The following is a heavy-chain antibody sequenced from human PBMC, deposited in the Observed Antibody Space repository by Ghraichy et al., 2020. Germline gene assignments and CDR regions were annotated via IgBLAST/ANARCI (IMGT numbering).Heavy chain of an antibody. CDR3: AKGLSYYGSGAADS. Sequence: GGSLRLSCAASGFTFDTYGIHWVRQAPGEGLEWVAVISYDGSQKYYADSVKGRFTISRDNSQNTLSLQMNGLRDEDTAIYYCAKGLSYYGSGAADSWGQETLVIVSS. J-gene: IGHJ4*02. V-gene: IGHV3-30*18. CDR2: ISYDGSQK. CDR1: GFTFDTYG. D-gene: IGHD3-10*01.